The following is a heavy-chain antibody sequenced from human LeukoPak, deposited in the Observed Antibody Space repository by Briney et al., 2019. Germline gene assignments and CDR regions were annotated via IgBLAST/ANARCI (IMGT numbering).Heavy chain of an antibody. D-gene: IGHD6-6*01. CDR3: ARARAARSGYFDF. CDR2: FSAYTGDT. J-gene: IGHJ4*02. CDR1: GYTFTTYG. Sequence: ASVKVSCKASGYTFTTYGITWVRQAPGQGLEWMGWFSAYTGDTNYAQKLQGRDTMTTDTSTSTAYMELRSLRSDDTAVYYCARARAARSGYFDFWGQGTLVTVSS. V-gene: IGHV1-18*01.